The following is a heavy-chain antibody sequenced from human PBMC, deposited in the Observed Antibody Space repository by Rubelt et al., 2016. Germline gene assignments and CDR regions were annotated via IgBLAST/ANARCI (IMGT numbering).Heavy chain of an antibody. J-gene: IGHJ4*02. D-gene: IGHD5-18*01. CDR3: ARSAGHSYGSNPLGGRCLDY. CDR2: IWYDGSNK. Sequence: VRQAPGKGLEWVAVIWYDGSNKYYADSVKGRFTISRDNSKNTLYLQMNSLRAEDTAVYYCARSAGHSYGSNPLGGRCLDYWGQGTLVTVSS. V-gene: IGHV3-33*01.